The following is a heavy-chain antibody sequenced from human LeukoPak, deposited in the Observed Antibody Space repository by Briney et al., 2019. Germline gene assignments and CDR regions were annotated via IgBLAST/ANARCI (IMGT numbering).Heavy chain of an antibody. CDR3: ATNFSGWRND. D-gene: IGHD6-19*01. CDR2: IYISGST. V-gene: IGHV4-4*07. J-gene: IGHJ4*01. Sequence: SETLSLTCTVSGGSISSYYWSWLRQPAGKGLEWIGRIYISGSTDYNPSLKSRVSMSIDASKHQITLKLTSVTAADPALYYFATNFSGWRNDWGQGTLVT. CDR1: GGSISSYY.